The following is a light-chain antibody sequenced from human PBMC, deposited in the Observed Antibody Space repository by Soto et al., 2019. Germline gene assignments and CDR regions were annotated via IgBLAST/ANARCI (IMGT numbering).Light chain of an antibody. CDR2: RNN. CDR1: TSNIGSNY. CDR3: QSYDSGVAGSV. Sequence: QAVVTQPPSASGTPGQRVTISCSGSTSNIGSNYVYWYQQLPGTAPKLLIYRNNQRPSGVPDRFSGSRSGSSASLAITGLQAEDEADYYCQSYDSGVAGSVFGTGTKLTVL. J-gene: IGLJ1*01. V-gene: IGLV1-47*01.